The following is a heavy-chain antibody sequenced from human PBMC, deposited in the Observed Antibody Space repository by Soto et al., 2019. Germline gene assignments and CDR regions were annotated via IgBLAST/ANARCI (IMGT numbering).Heavy chain of an antibody. Sequence: GGSLRLSCAASGFIFTSYSMVWVRQAPGKGLEWVSSISSRSDSIYYADSVKGRFTISRDNAQNSLYLQMNSLTSEDTAVYFCARDPSADRFVQYFQHWGPGTLVTVSS. V-gene: IGHV3-21*01. CDR3: ARDPSADRFVQYFQH. D-gene: IGHD3-10*02. CDR1: GFIFTSYS. CDR2: ISSRSDSI. J-gene: IGHJ1*01.